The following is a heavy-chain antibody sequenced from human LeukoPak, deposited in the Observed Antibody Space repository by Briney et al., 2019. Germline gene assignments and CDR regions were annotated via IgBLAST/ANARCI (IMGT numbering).Heavy chain of an antibody. CDR3: ARGGIPTGPYYYFYYMDV. Sequence: GRSLRLSCAASGFTFSRNVMHWVRHAPGKGLEWVALISYDGNNKFYADSVKGRFTISRDNSRNTLYLQMNSLRGEDAAVYSCARGGIPTGPYYYFYYMDVWGKGTAVTVSS. CDR1: GFTFSRNV. J-gene: IGHJ6*03. CDR2: ISYDGNNK. V-gene: IGHV3-30*01. D-gene: IGHD3-10*01.